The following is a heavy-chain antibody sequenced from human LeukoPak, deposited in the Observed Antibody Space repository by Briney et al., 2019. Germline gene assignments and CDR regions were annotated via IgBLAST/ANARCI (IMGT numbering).Heavy chain of an antibody. Sequence: GGSLRLSRAASGFTFSSYSMNWVRQAPGKGLEWVSSISSSSSYIYYADSVKGRFTISRDNAKNSLYLQMNSLRAEDTAVYYCARGYSSGWPPDYWGQGTLVTVSS. CDR2: ISSSSSYI. CDR1: GFTFSSYS. D-gene: IGHD6-19*01. CDR3: ARGYSSGWPPDY. J-gene: IGHJ4*02. V-gene: IGHV3-21*01.